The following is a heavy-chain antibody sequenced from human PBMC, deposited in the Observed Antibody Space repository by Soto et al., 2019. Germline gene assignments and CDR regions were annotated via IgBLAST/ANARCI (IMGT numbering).Heavy chain of an antibody. J-gene: IGHJ4*02. Sequence: QVQLVESGGGVVQPGRSLKLSCAVSGFTFSTYSLHWVRQAPGKGLEWVAVMSYDGRKTYYADSVKGRFTVSSDNSRNTLYLQMNCLRGEDTAVYYCARDFRPYGSGWYYFDFWGQGTLVTVSS. V-gene: IGHV3-30*01. CDR1: GFTFSTYS. CDR3: ARDFRPYGSGWYYFDF. CDR2: MSYDGRKT. D-gene: IGHD6-19*01.